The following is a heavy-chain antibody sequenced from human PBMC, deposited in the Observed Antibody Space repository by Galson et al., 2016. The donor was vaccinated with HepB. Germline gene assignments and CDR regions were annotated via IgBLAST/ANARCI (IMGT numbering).Heavy chain of an antibody. V-gene: IGHV4-61*02. CDR1: GVSMSSTSFY. Sequence: LTCTASGVSMSSTSFYWTWIRQPAGKGLEWIGRIYISGSTNYNPSLKSRVTISLDTSKNQFSLTLTSVTAADTAVYYCARQPIPDTVLVNYFDYWGQGTLVTVSS. CDR2: IYISGST. J-gene: IGHJ4*02. D-gene: IGHD3-9*01. CDR3: ARQPIPDTVLVNYFDY.